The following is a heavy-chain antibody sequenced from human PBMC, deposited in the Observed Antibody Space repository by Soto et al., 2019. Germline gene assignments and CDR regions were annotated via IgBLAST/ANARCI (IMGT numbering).Heavy chain of an antibody. Sequence: PGGSLRLSCAASGFTFSRYEMNWVRQAPGQGLEWVSYISSSGSTIYYADSVKGRFTISRDNAKNSLYLQMNSLRAEDTAVYYCARGEYTGSGWYFHGMDVWGQGTTVTVSS. CDR2: ISSSGSTI. D-gene: IGHD6-19*01. CDR3: ARGEYTGSGWYFHGMDV. V-gene: IGHV3-48*03. J-gene: IGHJ6*02. CDR1: GFTFSRYE.